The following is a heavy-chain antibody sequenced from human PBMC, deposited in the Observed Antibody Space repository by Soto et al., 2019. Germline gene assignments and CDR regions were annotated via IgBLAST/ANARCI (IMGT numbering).Heavy chain of an antibody. CDR3: ARVSLGGGGYYYGMDV. CDR1: GDSMSSGGYS. D-gene: IGHD3-16*01. J-gene: IGHJ6*02. V-gene: IGHV4-30-2*01. Sequence: QLQLQESGSGLVKPSQTLSLTCTVSGDSMSSGGYSWSWIRQPPGKGLEWIGYIYHTGSTYYNPSLKGRVPTSRDRSKNQFSLKLSGVTAADTGGYYCARVSLGGGGYYYGMDVWGQGTTVTVSS. CDR2: IYHTGST.